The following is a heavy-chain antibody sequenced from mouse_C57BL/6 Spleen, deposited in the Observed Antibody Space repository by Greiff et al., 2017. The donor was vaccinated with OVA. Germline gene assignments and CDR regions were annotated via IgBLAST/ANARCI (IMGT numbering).Heavy chain of an antibody. CDR1: GFSLTRYG. CDR3: AREGIYYYYFDY. D-gene: IGHD1-1*01. CDR2: IWRGGST. J-gene: IGHJ2*01. Sequence: VQLQQSGPGLVQPSQSLSITCTVSGFSLTRYGVHWVRQSPGKGLEWLGVIWRGGSTDYKAAFISRLSISKDNSQSQVFFKMNSLQADDTAIYYCAREGIYYYYFDYWGQGTTLTVSS. V-gene: IGHV2-2*01.